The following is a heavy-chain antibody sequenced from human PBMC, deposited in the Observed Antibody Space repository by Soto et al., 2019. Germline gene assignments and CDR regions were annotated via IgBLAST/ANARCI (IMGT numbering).Heavy chain of an antibody. CDR1: GGSISSSNW. V-gene: IGHV4-4*02. D-gene: IGHD6-19*01. CDR2: IYHSGST. CDR3: ARVKLRAVARAWFDP. J-gene: IGHJ5*02. Sequence: PSETLSLTCAVSGGSISSSNWWSWVRQPPGKGLEWIGEIYHSGSTNYNPSLKSRVTISVDKSKNQFSLKLSSVTAADTAVYYCARVKLRAVARAWFDPWGQGTLVTVSS.